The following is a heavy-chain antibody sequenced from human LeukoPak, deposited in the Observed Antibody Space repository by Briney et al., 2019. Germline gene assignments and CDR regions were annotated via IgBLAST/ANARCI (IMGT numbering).Heavy chain of an antibody. Sequence: PSETLSLTCTVSSGSISSYYWIWIRQPAGKGLEWIGRIYTSGSPNYNPSLKSRVTMSVDTSKNQFSLKLNSVTAADTAVYYCARDSRIAAAYPPTGYWGQGTLVTVSS. CDR2: IYTSGSP. J-gene: IGHJ4*02. D-gene: IGHD6-13*01. CDR3: ARDSRIAAAYPPTGY. V-gene: IGHV4-4*07. CDR1: SGSISSYY.